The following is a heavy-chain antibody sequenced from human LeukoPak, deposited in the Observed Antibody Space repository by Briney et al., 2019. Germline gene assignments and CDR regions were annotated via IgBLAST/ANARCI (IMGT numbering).Heavy chain of an antibody. CDR2: ISYDGSNK. V-gene: IGHV3-30*18. D-gene: IGHD3-9*01. J-gene: IGHJ3*02. CDR3: AKGVLRYFDWLSHDAFDI. Sequence: GGSLRLSCATSGFIFSSYGMHWVRQAPGKGLEWVAVISYDGSNKYYADSVKGRFTISRDNSKNTLYLQMNSLRAEDTAVYYCAKGVLRYFDWLSHDAFDIWGQGTMVTVSS. CDR1: GFIFSSYG.